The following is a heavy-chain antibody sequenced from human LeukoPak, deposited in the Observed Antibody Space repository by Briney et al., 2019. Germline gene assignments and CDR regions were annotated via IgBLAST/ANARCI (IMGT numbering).Heavy chain of an antibody. CDR1: GGSISSYY. V-gene: IGHV4-59*01. J-gene: IGHJ4*02. D-gene: IGHD2/OR15-2a*01. CDR3: ARDGPPFYGITY. CDR2: IYYSGST. Sequence: SETLSLTCTVSGGSISSYYWSWIRQPPGKGLEWIGYIYYSGSTNYNPSLKSRVTISVDTSKNQFSLKLSSVTAADTAVYYCARDGPPFYGITYWGQGTLVTVSS.